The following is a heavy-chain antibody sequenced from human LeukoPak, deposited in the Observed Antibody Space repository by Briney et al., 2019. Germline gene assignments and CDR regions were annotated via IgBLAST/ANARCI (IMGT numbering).Heavy chain of an antibody. CDR1: GFTFSSYA. D-gene: IGHD7-27*01. CDR2: ISDSGGSA. Sequence: GGSLRLSCAASGFTFSSYAMSWVRQAPGRGLEWVSAISDSGGSAYYAGSVKGRFTISRDNSKNTLFLQMNSLRAEDTAVYYCAKDGGLWVSAHWGDSWGRGTLVTVSS. CDR3: AKDGGLWVSAHWGDS. V-gene: IGHV3-23*01. J-gene: IGHJ4*02.